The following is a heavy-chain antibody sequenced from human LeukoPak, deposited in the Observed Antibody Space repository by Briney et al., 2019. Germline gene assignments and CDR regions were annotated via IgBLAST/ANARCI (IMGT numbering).Heavy chain of an antibody. J-gene: IGHJ5*02. CDR1: GSTFSSYA. Sequence: GRSLRLSCAASGSTFSSYAMHWVRQAPGKGLEWVAVISYDGSNKYYADSVKGRFTISRDNSKNTLYLQMNSLRAEDTAVYYCARDRDYGGNHPGFDPWGQGTLVTVSS. CDR2: ISYDGSNK. D-gene: IGHD4-23*01. V-gene: IGHV3-30-3*01. CDR3: ARDRDYGGNHPGFDP.